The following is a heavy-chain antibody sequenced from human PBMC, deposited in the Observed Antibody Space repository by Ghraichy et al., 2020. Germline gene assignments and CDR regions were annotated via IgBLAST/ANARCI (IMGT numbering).Heavy chain of an antibody. Sequence: SETLSLTCTVSGGSISSYYWSWIRQPPGKGLEWIGYIYTSGSTNYNPSLKSRVTISVDTSKNQFSLKLSSVTAADTAVYYCARQFGGDYDDLYRTGWFGPWGQGTLVTVSS. CDR3: ARQFGGDYDDLYRTGWFGP. CDR1: GGSISSYY. J-gene: IGHJ5*02. D-gene: IGHD4-17*01. CDR2: IYTSGST. V-gene: IGHV4-4*09.